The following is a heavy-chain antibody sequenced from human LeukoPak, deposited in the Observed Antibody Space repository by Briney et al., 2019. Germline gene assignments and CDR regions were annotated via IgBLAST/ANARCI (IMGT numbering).Heavy chain of an antibody. D-gene: IGHD4-17*01. V-gene: IGHV3-30*04. Sequence: GGSLRLSCTASGFTFTSYAMHWVRQPPGKGLEWMTVMSHDGRNTFYADSVRGRFTLSRDNAKNSLSLQMNSQRVEDTAVYYCARDLDGDYGWHFDLWGRGTLVTVSS. CDR3: ARDLDGDYGWHFDL. J-gene: IGHJ2*01. CDR1: GFTFTSYA. CDR2: MSHDGRNT.